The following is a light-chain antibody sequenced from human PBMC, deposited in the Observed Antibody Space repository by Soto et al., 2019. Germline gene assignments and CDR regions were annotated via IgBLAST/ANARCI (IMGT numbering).Light chain of an antibody. CDR3: QQFSSYPLT. CDR1: QTVSITY. Sequence: VLTPSPGTLSLSPVESATLSCMASQTVSITYLTWYQQKPGQAPRLLIYDASSRATGIPDRFSGGGSGTDFTLTISRLEPEDFAVYYCQQFSSYPLTFGGGTKVDI. J-gene: IGKJ4*01. CDR2: DAS. V-gene: IGKV3-20*01.